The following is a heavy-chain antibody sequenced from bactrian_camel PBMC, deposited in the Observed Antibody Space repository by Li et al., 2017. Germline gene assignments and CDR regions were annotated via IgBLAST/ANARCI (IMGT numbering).Heavy chain of an antibody. CDR2: LERFGAVP. V-gene: IGHV3S53*01. CDR3: AARGPYCYTKLSVRDFTY. Sequence: QVQLVESGGGSVEAGGNLRLSCAVSGSDYGSVLCMGWFRQAPGKQRDGVATLERFGAVPNYADSVKGRFTISQDNAKNTVYLQMNSLRPEDTAMYYCAARGPYCYTKLSVRDFTYWGQGTQVTVS. CDR1: GSDYGSVLC. D-gene: IGHD2*01. J-gene: IGHJ6*01.